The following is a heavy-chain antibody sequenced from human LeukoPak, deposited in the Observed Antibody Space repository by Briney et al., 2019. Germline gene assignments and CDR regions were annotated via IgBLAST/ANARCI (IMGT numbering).Heavy chain of an antibody. J-gene: IGHJ4*02. CDR1: GFTFSTYS. CDR3: ARIRITMIRGVFISDY. Sequence: PGGSLRLSCAASGFTFSTYSMNWVRQAPGKGLEWVSYISDSSSSMYYSESVKGRFTISRDNAKNSLYLQMNSLRAEDTAVYYCARIRITMIRGVFISDYWGQGTLVTVSS. V-gene: IGHV3-48*01. D-gene: IGHD3-10*01. CDR2: ISDSSSSM.